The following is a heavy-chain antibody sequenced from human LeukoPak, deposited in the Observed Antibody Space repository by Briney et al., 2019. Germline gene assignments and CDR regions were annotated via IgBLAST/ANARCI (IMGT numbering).Heavy chain of an antibody. D-gene: IGHD6-19*01. CDR3: ANVDSSARYYFDY. J-gene: IGHJ4*02. CDR1: GGSIATKTYF. V-gene: IGHV4-39*07. CDR2: VSNYSST. Sequence: SETLSLTCTVSGGSIATKTYFSGRVGQPRGKAPAWIASVSNYSSTYYNPSLKSLFTISVDTSKNQFSLKLTSWTAADTAEYYCANVDSSARYYFDYWGQGTLVTVSS.